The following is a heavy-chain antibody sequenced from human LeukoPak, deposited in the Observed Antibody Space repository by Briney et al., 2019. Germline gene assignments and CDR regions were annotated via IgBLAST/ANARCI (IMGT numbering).Heavy chain of an antibody. J-gene: IGHJ4*02. V-gene: IGHV5-51*01. CDR2: NHPGDSDT. CDR1: GSIFTSYW. D-gene: IGHD3-10*01. CDR3: ARHGTSNYYDSALAN. Sequence: GASLKISCQGSGSIFTSYWIGLGRPVPGKGLEWMGINHPGDSDTSYSPSFQGQVTISADKSISTAYLQWSSLKASDTAMYYCARHGTSNYYDSALANWGQGTLVTVSS.